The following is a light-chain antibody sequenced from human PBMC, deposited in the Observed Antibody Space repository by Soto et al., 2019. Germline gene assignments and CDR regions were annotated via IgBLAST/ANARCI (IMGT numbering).Light chain of an antibody. V-gene: IGKV2-28*01. CDR2: LSS. J-gene: IGKJ2*02. CDR3: MQALQTPWT. Sequence: DIVMTQSPLSLPVTPGEPASISCRSSQSLLHGNGYNYLDWYLQKPGQSPQLLIYLSSSRASGVPDRFSGSGSGTDFTLKISRVEAEDVGVYYCMQALQTPWTFGQGTKLEIK. CDR1: QSLLHGNGYNY.